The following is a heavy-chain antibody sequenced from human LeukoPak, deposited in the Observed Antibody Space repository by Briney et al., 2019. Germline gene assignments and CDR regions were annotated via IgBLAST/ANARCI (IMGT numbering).Heavy chain of an antibody. V-gene: IGHV3-23*01. Sequence: GGSLRLSCAGSGFTFNNYAMSWVRRAPRKGLEWVSTIMIGGDGKHYADSVKGRFTISRDRSESTLYLQMNGLRADDTAVYYCVRAAPRDCSPASCSLFDTWGRGTLVTVSS. CDR3: VRAAPRDCSPASCSLFDT. CDR2: IMIGGDGK. CDR1: GFTFNNYA. J-gene: IGHJ4*02. D-gene: IGHD2-2*01.